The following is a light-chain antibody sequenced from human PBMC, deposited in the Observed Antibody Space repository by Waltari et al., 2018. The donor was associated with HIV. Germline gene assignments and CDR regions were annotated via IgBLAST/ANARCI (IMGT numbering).Light chain of an antibody. V-gene: IGLV2-11*01. J-gene: IGLJ1*01. CDR1: SSDFGGYKY. CDR3: CSYAGSYSYV. Sequence: QSALTQPRSVSGSPGQSVTISCTGSSSDFGGYKYVSWYEQHPGKAHKLMIYDVSKRPSGVPDRFSGSKSGNTASLTISGLQAEDEADYYCCSYAGSYSYVFGTGTKVTVL. CDR2: DVS.